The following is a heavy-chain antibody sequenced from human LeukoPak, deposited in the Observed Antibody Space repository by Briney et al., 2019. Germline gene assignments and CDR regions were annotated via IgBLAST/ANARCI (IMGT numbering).Heavy chain of an antibody. J-gene: IGHJ5*02. CDR1: GGSISSGSYY. CDR2: IYTSGST. Sequence: SQTLSLTCTVSGGSISSGSYYWSWIRQPAGKGLEWIGRIYTSGSTNYNPSLKSRVTISVDTSKNQFSLKLSSVTAADTAVYHCARGGDIYYYDSSGSPIRPTGGHWFDPWGQGTLVTVSS. D-gene: IGHD3-22*01. V-gene: IGHV4-61*02. CDR3: ARGGDIYYYDSSGSPIRPTGGHWFDP.